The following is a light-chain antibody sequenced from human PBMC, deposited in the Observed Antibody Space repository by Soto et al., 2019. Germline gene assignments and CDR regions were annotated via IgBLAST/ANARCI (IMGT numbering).Light chain of an antibody. CDR3: QQYHNWPIT. CDR1: QSVSSN. J-gene: IGKJ5*01. Sequence: EIVLTQSPATLSVSPGERATLSCRASQSVSSNLAWHQQKPGQAPRILMYDASTRATGISARFSCSGSGTEVTLTISSLQSEEVAVYYCQQYHNWPITFGQGTRLEI. V-gene: IGKV3-15*01. CDR2: DAS.